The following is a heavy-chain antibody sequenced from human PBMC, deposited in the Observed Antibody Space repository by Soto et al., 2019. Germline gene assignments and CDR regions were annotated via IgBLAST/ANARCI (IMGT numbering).Heavy chain of an antibody. CDR2: ISYDGSNT. V-gene: IGHV3-30*18. D-gene: IGHD1-26*01. CDR3: AKEGGXSGXYYISSSYYFDY. Sequence: QVQLVESGGGVVQPGRSLRLSCVASGFTFSSYGMHWVRQAPGKGLEWVAIISYDGSNTYYADSVKGRFTISRDNSKNTLYLQMNSLRAEDTSVYYXAKEGGXSGXYYISSSYYFDYWGQGTLVTVSS. CDR1: GFTFSSYG. J-gene: IGHJ4*02.